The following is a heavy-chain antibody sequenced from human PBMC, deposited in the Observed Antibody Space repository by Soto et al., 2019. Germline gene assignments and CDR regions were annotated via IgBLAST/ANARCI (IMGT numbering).Heavy chain of an antibody. CDR2: INHSGST. J-gene: IGHJ4*02. V-gene: IGHV4-34*01. D-gene: IGHD4-17*01. Sequence: SETLSLTCAVYGGSFSGYYWSWIRQPPGKGLEWIGEINHSGSTNYNPSLKSRVTISVDTSKNQFSLKLSSVTAADTAVYYCARGGGQNLKYGDHNPTPYYFDYWGQGTLVTVSS. CDR1: GGSFSGYY. CDR3: ARGGGQNLKYGDHNPTPYYFDY.